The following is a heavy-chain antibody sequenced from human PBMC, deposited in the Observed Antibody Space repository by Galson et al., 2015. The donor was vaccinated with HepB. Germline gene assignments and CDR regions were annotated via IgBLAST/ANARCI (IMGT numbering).Heavy chain of an antibody. Sequence: SLRLSCAASGFTFSSYGMHWVRQAPGKGLEWVAVIWYDGSNKYYADSVKGRFTISRDNSKNTLYLQMNSLRAEATAVYYCAREGGGSGSAADYWGQGTLVTVSS. CDR1: GFTFSSYG. D-gene: IGHD1-26*01. J-gene: IGHJ4*02. CDR3: AREGGGSGSAADY. CDR2: IWYDGSNK. V-gene: IGHV3-33*01.